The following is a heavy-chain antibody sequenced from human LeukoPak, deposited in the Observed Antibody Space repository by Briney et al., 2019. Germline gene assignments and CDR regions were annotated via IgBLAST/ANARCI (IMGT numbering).Heavy chain of an antibody. CDR1: GFTFSNFW. CDR2: INQNGSEK. V-gene: IGHV3-7*01. Sequence: GGPLRLSCAASGFTFSNFWMSWVRQAPGKGLEWVANINQNGSEKNSVDSVKGRFTISRDNAKSSLYLQMNSLRAEDTAVYYCAGVTDTWSLDYWGQGTLVTVSS. J-gene: IGHJ4*02. D-gene: IGHD1-20*01. CDR3: AGVTDTWSLDY.